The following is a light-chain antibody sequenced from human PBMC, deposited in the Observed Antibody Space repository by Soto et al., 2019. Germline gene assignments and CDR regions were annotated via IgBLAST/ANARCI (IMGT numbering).Light chain of an antibody. CDR2: GAS. V-gene: IGKV3-20*01. J-gene: IGKJ3*01. CDR1: QSVSGNY. CDR3: QQYGNSFF. Sequence: EIVLTQSPGTLSLSPGERASLSCRASQSVSGNYLGWYQQKPGQAPRLLIYGASSRATGIPDRFSGSGSGTPFTLSISRLEPDDYAVYYWQQYGNSFFFGHGNKVAIK.